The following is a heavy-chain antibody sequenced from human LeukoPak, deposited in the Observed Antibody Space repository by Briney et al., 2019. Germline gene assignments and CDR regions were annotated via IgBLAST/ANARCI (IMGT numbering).Heavy chain of an antibody. Sequence: GGSLRLSCAASGFTFSSYTMSWVRQAPGKGLEWVSAISGSGGSTYYADSVKGRFTISRDNSKDTLYLQMNSLRAEDTAVYYCAKGGKWDVTPFDYWGQGTLVTVSS. D-gene: IGHD1-26*01. J-gene: IGHJ4*02. V-gene: IGHV3-23*01. CDR3: AKGGKWDVTPFDY. CDR2: ISGSGGST. CDR1: GFTFSSYT.